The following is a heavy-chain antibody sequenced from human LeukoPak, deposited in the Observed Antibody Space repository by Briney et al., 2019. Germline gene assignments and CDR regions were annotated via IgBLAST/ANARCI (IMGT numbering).Heavy chain of an antibody. J-gene: IGHJ6*02. V-gene: IGHV3-74*01. CDR1: GFTFSSYW. CDR3: ARGRYYDFWSGYFAHPYYYGMDV. Sequence: GGSLRLSCAASGFTFSSYWMHWVRQAPGKGLVWVSRINSDGSSTSYADSVKGRFTISRDNAKNTLYLQMNSLRAEDTAVYYCARGRYYDFWSGYFAHPYYYGMDVWGQGTTVTVSS. D-gene: IGHD3-3*01. CDR2: INSDGSST.